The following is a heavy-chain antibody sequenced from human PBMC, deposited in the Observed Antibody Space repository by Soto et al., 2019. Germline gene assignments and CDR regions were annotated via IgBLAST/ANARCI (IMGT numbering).Heavy chain of an antibody. J-gene: IGHJ4*02. V-gene: IGHV4-59*12. CDR1: GVSISTYY. D-gene: IGHD3-10*02. Sequence: QVQLQESGPGLVKPSETLSLTCTVSGVSISTYYWSWIRQPPGKGLEWIGYIYYSGSTNHNPSLQSRVTMSVYTSKNQFSLKLSSVTAADTAVYYCARDVQGDFWGQGTLVTVSS. CDR2: IYYSGST. CDR3: ARDVQGDF.